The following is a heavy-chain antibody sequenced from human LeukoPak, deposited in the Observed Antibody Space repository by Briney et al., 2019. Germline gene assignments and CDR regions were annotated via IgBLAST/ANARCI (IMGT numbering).Heavy chain of an antibody. CDR1: GXSISSGGYY. Sequence: SQTLSLTCTVSGXSISSGGYYWSWIRQHPGKGLEWIVYIYYSGSTYYNPSLKSRVTISVDTSKNQFSLKLSSVTAADTAVYYCARDWRSAVGGGDAFDIWGQGTMVTVSS. CDR3: ARDWRSAVGGGDAFDI. V-gene: IGHV4-31*03. D-gene: IGHD4-23*01. J-gene: IGHJ3*02. CDR2: IYYSGST.